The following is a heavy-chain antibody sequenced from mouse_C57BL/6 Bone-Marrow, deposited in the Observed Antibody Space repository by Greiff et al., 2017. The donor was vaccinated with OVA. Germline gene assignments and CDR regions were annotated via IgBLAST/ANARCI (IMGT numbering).Heavy chain of an antibody. J-gene: IGHJ2*01. Sequence: QVQLQQPGAELVRPGTSVKLSCKASGYTFTSYWMHWVKQRPGQGLEWIGVIDPSDSYTNYNQKFKGKATLTVDTSSSTASMQLSSLTSEDSAVYYCARVGWLLDYWGQGTTLTVSS. D-gene: IGHD2-2*01. V-gene: IGHV1-59*01. CDR2: IDPSDSYT. CDR3: ARVGWLLDY. CDR1: GYTFTSYW.